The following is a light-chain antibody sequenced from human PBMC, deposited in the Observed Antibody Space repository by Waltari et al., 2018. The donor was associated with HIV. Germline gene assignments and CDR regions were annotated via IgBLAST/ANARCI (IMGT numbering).Light chain of an antibody. CDR3: HQYYSTRQT. CDR1: QSVFLKSNKTNY. CDR2: WAS. V-gene: IGKV4-1*01. J-gene: IGKJ3*01. Sequence: DIVMTQSPDSLAVSLGERATINCKSSQSVFLKSNKTNYLAWYQQKPGQPPKLLIYWASTRESGVPDRCNGSGSGTEFTLTINSLQAEDVAVYYCHQYYSTRQTFGPGTKLNI.